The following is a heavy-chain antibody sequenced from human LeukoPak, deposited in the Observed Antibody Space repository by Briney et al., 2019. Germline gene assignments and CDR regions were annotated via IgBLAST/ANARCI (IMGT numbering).Heavy chain of an antibody. CDR1: GGSVSSYY. CDR3: ARHAGNYGGAFDI. V-gene: IGHV4-59*02. CDR2: IHYSGNI. Sequence: SETLSLTCTVSGGSVSSYYWSWIRQPPGKGLEWIGHIHYSGNINYNPSLKSRVTMSLDTSENQSSLKVNSVTAADTAVYYCARHAGNYGGAFDIWGQGTTVTVSS. J-gene: IGHJ3*02. D-gene: IGHD3-16*01.